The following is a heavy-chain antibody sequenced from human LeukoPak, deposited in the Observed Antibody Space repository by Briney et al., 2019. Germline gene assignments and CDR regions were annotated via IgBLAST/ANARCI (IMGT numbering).Heavy chain of an antibody. D-gene: IGHD1-7*01. Sequence: PGGSLRLSCAASGFTFSSNTMNWVRQAPGKGLEWVSVIYSGDSTYYADSVKGRFTIFRDNSENTLYLQMNSLRAEDTALYYCARGPYNWNYPRGPLDYWGQGTLVTVSS. CDR3: ARGPYNWNYPRGPLDY. CDR2: IYSGDST. V-gene: IGHV3-66*01. CDR1: GFTFSSNT. J-gene: IGHJ4*02.